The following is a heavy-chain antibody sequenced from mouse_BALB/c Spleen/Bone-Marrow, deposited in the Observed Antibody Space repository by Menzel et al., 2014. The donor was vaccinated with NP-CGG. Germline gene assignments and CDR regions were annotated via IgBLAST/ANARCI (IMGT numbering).Heavy chain of an antibody. Sequence: VQLQQSGAELVKPGASVKLSCKASGYTFTSYWMHWVKQRPGQGLEWIGEINPSNGRTNYNEKFKSKATLTVDKSSSTAYMQLNSLTSEDSAVYYCARRTTTVVATDYWGQGTTLTDSS. V-gene: IGHV1S81*02. J-gene: IGHJ2*01. D-gene: IGHD1-1*01. CDR2: INPSNGRT. CDR3: ARRTTTVVATDY. CDR1: GYTFTSYW.